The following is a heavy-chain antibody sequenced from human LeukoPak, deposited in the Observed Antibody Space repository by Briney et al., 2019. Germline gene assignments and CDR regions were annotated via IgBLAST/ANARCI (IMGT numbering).Heavy chain of an antibody. D-gene: IGHD6-19*01. Sequence: PGGSLRLSCAASGFTFSYYGMHWVRQAPGKGLEWVAVISYYGGNQYYVDSVKGRFTISRDNSKNTLYLQMISLRVEDTAVYYCASVAVAGTSLSNWGQGTLVTVSS. CDR2: ISYYGGNQ. J-gene: IGHJ4*02. CDR1: GFTFSYYG. V-gene: IGHV3-30*03. CDR3: ASVAVAGTSLSN.